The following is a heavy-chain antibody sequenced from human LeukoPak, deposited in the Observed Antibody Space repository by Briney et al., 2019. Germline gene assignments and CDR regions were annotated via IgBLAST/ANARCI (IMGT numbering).Heavy chain of an antibody. CDR3: AKPPSSRSPYYYYYYMDV. V-gene: IGHV3-23*01. J-gene: IGHJ6*03. Sequence: GGSLRLSCAASGFTFSSYAMSWVRQAPGKGLEWVSAISGSGGSTYYADSVKGRFTISRDNSKNTLYLQMNSLRAEDTAVYYCAKPPSSRSPYYYYYYMDVWGKGTTVTVSS. D-gene: IGHD6-6*01. CDR2: ISGSGGST. CDR1: GFTFSSYA.